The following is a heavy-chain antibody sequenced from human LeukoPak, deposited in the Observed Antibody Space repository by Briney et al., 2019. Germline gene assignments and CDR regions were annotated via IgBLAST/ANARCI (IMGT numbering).Heavy chain of an antibody. Sequence: GGSLRLSCAASGFTFSSFAMSWVRQAPGKGLEWVSVISGSGDNTYNADSVKGRFTVSRDNSKNTLYLQMNSLGAEDTAVYYCAKDSRITIGGTSIYWGQGTLVIVSS. D-gene: IGHD6-13*01. CDR2: ISGSGDNT. CDR3: AKDSRITIGGTSIY. V-gene: IGHV3-23*01. J-gene: IGHJ4*02. CDR1: GFTFSSFA.